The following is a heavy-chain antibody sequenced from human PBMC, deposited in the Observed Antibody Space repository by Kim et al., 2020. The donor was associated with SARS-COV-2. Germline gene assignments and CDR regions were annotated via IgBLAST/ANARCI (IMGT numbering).Heavy chain of an antibody. V-gene: IGHV1-69*04. Sequence: SVKVSCKASGGTFSSYAISWVRQAPGQGLEWMGRIIPIFGIANYAQKFQGRVTITADKSTSTAYMELSSLRSEDTAVYYCARADCSGGSCYLIYYYGMDVGAQGSTVT. CDR3: ARADCSGGSCYLIYYYGMDV. D-gene: IGHD2-15*01. CDR2: IIPIFGIA. J-gene: IGHJ6*02. CDR1: GGTFSSYA.